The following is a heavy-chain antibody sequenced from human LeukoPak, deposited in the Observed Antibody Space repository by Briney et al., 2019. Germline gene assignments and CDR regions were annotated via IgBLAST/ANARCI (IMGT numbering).Heavy chain of an antibody. J-gene: IGHJ3*02. D-gene: IGHD4-17*01. CDR3: ARDGPFTVTTSGLGGKKAFDI. CDR2: IYHSGST. V-gene: IGHV4-59*12. Sequence: SETLSLTCTVSGGSISSYYWSWIRQPPGKGLEWIGEIYHSGSTNYNPSLKSRVTISVDKSKNQFSLKLSSVTAADTAVYYCARDGPFTVTTSGLGGKKAFDIWGQGTMVTVSS. CDR1: GGSISSYY.